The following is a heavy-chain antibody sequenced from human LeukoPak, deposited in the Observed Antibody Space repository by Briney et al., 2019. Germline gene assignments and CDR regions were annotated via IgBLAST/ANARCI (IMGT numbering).Heavy chain of an antibody. J-gene: IGHJ4*02. D-gene: IGHD3-10*01. V-gene: IGHV3-53*01. Sequence: GGSLRLPCAGSGFTVRSNYMSWVRQAPGKGLEWVSVIYSGGSTYYADSVKGRFTISRDNSKNTLYLQMNSLRAEDTAVYYCARVISSGIFFSGYYFDYWGQGTLVTVSS. CDR1: GFTVRSNY. CDR2: IYSGGST. CDR3: ARVISSGIFFSGYYFDY.